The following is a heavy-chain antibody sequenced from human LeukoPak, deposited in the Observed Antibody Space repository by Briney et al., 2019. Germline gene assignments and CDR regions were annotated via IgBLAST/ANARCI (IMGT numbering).Heavy chain of an antibody. V-gene: IGHV3-53*01. CDR1: GITVSSNY. D-gene: IGHD2-15*01. CDR3: ASRGCSAGSCLGPFDF. Sequence: PGGSLRLSCAASGITVSSNYMYWVRQAPGKGLEWVSVIYSGGNTYYADSVKGRFTISRDNSKNTVFLQMNSLRAEDTAVYYCASRGCSAGSCLGPFDFWGQGTLVTVSS. J-gene: IGHJ4*02. CDR2: IYSGGNT.